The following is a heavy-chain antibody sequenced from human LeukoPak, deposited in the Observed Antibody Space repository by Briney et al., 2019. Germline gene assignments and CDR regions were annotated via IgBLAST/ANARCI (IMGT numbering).Heavy chain of an antibody. Sequence: GGSLRLSCSASGFTFSSYAMHWVRQAPGQGLEYVSAISSNGGSTYYADSVKGRFTISRDNSKNTLYLQMSSLRAEDTAVYYCVKVSSRKVVVPAAIGYYYGMDVWGKGTTVTVSS. CDR1: GFTFSSYA. J-gene: IGHJ6*04. CDR2: ISSNGGST. V-gene: IGHV3-64D*06. CDR3: VKVSSRKVVVPAAIGYYYGMDV. D-gene: IGHD2-2*01.